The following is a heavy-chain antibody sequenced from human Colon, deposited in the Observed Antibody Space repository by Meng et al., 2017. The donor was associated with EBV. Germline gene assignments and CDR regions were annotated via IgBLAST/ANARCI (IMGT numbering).Heavy chain of an antibody. D-gene: IGHD6-19*01. CDR1: CGSLSGYD. J-gene: IGHJ5*02. Sequence: QLQLHQVGAGLFKPPETLSPNCRVSCGSLSGYDWSWIRQPPGKGLELIGEINHSGNTNYNPSLKSRVTISIDTSKNQFSLKLSSVTDADTAVYFCARGEPVPGHFLKSWGQGTLVTVSS. CDR3: ARGEPVPGHFLKS. CDR2: INHSGNT. V-gene: IGHV4-34*01.